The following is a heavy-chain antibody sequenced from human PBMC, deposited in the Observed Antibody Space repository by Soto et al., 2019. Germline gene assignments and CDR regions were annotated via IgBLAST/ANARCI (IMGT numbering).Heavy chain of an antibody. V-gene: IGHV4-61*03. D-gene: IGHD6-19*01. CDR2: ISYSGST. CDR3: ARAPYSSGWPGS. Sequence: QVQLQESGPGLVKPSETLSLTCTVSGGSVSSGGYFWSWIRQPPGKGLEWIGYISYSGSTKYNPSHESRVTIPVDTSNKNYSRKLASVTAADTAVYYCARAPYSSGWPGSWGQGTLVTVSS. CDR1: GGSVSSGGYF. J-gene: IGHJ5*02.